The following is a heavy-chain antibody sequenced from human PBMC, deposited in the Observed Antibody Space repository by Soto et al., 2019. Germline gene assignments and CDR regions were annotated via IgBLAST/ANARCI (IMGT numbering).Heavy chain of an antibody. CDR2: INHSGST. CDR3: ARGRLAAYYYYYYMDV. J-gene: IGHJ6*03. D-gene: IGHD2-15*01. Sequence: QVQLQQWGAGLLKPSETLSLTCAVYGGSFSGYYWSWIRQPPGKGLEWIGEINHSGSTNYNPSLKSRVTISVDTSKNPFSPKLSSVTAADTAVYYCARGRLAAYYYYYYMDVWGKGTTVTVSS. CDR1: GGSFSGYY. V-gene: IGHV4-34*01.